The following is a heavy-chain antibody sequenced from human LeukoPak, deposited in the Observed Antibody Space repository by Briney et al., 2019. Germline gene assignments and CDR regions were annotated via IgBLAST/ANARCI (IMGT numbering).Heavy chain of an antibody. J-gene: IGHJ4*02. CDR3: VRGGSSGYWSLTDFDY. V-gene: IGHV3-13*01. CDR1: GFTFSSYD. D-gene: IGHD3-22*01. Sequence: GGSLRLSCAASGFTFSSYDMHWVRQAAGKGLEWVSVIGTAGDSYYPGSVKGRFTISRENAKNSFYLQMNSLRAGDTAVYYCVRGGSSGYWSLTDFDYWGQRTLVTVSS. CDR2: IGTAGDS.